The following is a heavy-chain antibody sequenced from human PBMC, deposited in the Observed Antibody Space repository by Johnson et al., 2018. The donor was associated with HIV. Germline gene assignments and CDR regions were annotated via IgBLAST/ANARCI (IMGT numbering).Heavy chain of an antibody. CDR1: GFTFDDYA. CDR3: ARALRVVVVAATFDAFDI. D-gene: IGHD2-15*01. J-gene: IGHJ3*02. V-gene: IGHV3-9*01. CDR2: ISWNSGSI. Sequence: VQLVESGGGLVQPGRSLRLSCAASGFTFDDYAMHWVRQAPGKGLEWVSGISWNSGSIGYADSVKGRFTISRDNAKNSLYLQMNSLIAEDTAFYYCARALRVVVVAATFDAFDIWGQGTMVTVSS.